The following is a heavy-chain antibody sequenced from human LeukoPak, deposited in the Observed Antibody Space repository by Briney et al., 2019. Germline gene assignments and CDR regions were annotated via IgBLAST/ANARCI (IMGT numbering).Heavy chain of an antibody. D-gene: IGHD2-2*01. Sequence: SVKVSCKASGGTFSSYTISLVRQAPGQGLEWMGRIIPILGIANDAQKFQGRVTITADKSTSTAYMELSSLRSEDTAVYYCARGLSRGYCSSTSCYAFDYWGQGTLVTVSS. CDR1: GGTFSSYT. CDR3: ARGLSRGYCSSTSCYAFDY. J-gene: IGHJ4*02. CDR2: IIPILGIA. V-gene: IGHV1-69*02.